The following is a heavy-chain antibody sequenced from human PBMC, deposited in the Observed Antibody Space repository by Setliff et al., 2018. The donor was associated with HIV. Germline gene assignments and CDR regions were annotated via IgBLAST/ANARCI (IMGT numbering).Heavy chain of an antibody. CDR2: IYSDGST. CDR1: GFTFSNAW. CDR3: ARLRLYNSALDY. V-gene: IGHV3-66*02. D-gene: IGHD3-10*01. Sequence: GGSLRLSCAASGFTFSNAWMSWVRQAPGKGLEWVSTIYSDGSTYHADSVNGRFTLSRDISENALYLQIDSLRPEDTAVYYCARLRLYNSALDYWGQGTLVTVSS. J-gene: IGHJ4*02.